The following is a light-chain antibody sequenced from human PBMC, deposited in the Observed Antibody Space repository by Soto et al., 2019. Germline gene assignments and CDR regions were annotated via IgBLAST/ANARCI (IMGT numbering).Light chain of an antibody. CDR3: KQRSNWLT. CDR2: DAS. V-gene: IGKV3-11*01. J-gene: IGKJ4*01. Sequence: EIVLTQSPATLSLSPGERATLSCRASQSVSSYLAWYQQKPGQAPRLLIYDASNRATGIPARFSGSGSGTDFTLTTSSPEPEDFAVYYCKQRSNWLTFGGGTKVEIK. CDR1: QSVSSY.